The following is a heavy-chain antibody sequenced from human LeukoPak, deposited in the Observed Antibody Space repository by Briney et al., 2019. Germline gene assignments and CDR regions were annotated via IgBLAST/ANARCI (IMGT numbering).Heavy chain of an antibody. Sequence: ASVKVSCKASGYTFTSYGISWVRQAPGQGLEWMGWISAYNGNTNYAQKLQGRVTMTTDTSTSTAYMELRSLRSDDTAVYYCARDQSRSGCSSTNCWPYGMDVWGQGTTVTVSS. CDR2: ISAYNGNT. CDR3: ARDQSRSGCSSTNCWPYGMDV. CDR1: GYTFTSYG. D-gene: IGHD2-2*01. J-gene: IGHJ6*02. V-gene: IGHV1-18*01.